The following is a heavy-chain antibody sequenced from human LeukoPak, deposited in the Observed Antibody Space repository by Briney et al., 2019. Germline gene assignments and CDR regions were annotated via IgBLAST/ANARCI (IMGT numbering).Heavy chain of an antibody. Sequence: SETLSLTCTVSGYSISSGYYWGWIRQPPGKGLEWIGSLYHSGSTYYNPSLKSRVTISVDTSKNQFSLKLSSVTAADTAVYYCARRPKGKMDGYYFDYWGQGTLVTVSS. CDR1: GYSISSGYY. J-gene: IGHJ4*02. CDR3: ARRPKGKMDGYYFDY. D-gene: IGHD3-22*01. CDR2: LYHSGST. V-gene: IGHV4-38-2*02.